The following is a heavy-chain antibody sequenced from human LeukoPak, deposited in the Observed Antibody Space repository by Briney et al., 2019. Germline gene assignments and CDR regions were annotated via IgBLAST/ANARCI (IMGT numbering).Heavy chain of an antibody. CDR3: ARFRRSSSWANVYYYYYYMDV. D-gene: IGHD6-13*01. CDR2: INHSGST. Sequence: PSETLSLTCAVYGGSFSGYYWSWIRQPPGKGLEWIGEINHSGSTNYNPSLKSRVTISVDTSKNQFSLKLSSVTAADTAVYYCARFRRSSSWANVYYYYYYMDVWGKGTTVTISS. CDR1: GGSFSGYY. J-gene: IGHJ6*03. V-gene: IGHV4-34*01.